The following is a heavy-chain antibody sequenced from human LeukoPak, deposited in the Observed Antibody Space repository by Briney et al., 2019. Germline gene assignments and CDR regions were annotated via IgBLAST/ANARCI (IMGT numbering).Heavy chain of an antibody. CDR1: GFTFSSYA. CDR3: AKSAPGYSSGWYGDDY. J-gene: IGHJ4*02. V-gene: IGHV3-23*01. CDR2: ISGSGGST. Sequence: GGSLRLSCAASGFTFSSYAMSWVRQAPGKGLEWVSAISGSGGSTYYADSVKGRFTISRDNSENTLYLQMNSLRAEDTAVYYCAKSAPGYSSGWYGDDYWGQGTLVTVSS. D-gene: IGHD6-19*01.